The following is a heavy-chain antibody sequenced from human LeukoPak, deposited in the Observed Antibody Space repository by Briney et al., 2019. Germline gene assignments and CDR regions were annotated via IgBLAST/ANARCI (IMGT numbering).Heavy chain of an antibody. J-gene: IGHJ3*02. V-gene: IGHV3-21*01. Sequence: GRSLRLSCAASGFTFSSYAMHWVRQAPGKGLEWVSSISSSSSYIYYADSVKGRFTISRDNAKNSLYLQMNSLRAEDTAVYYCARDRGGSDDAFDIWGQGTMVTVSS. D-gene: IGHD3-10*01. CDR1: GFTFSSYA. CDR3: ARDRGGSDDAFDI. CDR2: ISSSSSYI.